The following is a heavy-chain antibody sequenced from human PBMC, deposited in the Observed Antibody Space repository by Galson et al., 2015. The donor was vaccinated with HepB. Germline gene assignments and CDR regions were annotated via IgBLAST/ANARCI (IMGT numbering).Heavy chain of an antibody. D-gene: IGHD1-1*01. CDR3: AKDAAGRNDGRYKNHHYYMDV. Sequence: SLRLSCAAPGFTFRNFDMHWVRQAPGSGLEWVAFISYNEGHNTWTDSVKGRFTISRDNSKSTLYLQMNSLRTEDTALYYCAKDAAGRNDGRYKNHHYYMDVWGKGTTVTVS. CDR2: ISYNEGHN. J-gene: IGHJ6*03. CDR1: GFTFRNFD. V-gene: IGHV3-33*05.